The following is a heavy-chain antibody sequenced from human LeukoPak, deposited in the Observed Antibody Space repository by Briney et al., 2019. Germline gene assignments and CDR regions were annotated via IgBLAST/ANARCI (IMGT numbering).Heavy chain of an antibody. CDR1: GGSISSGGYS. J-gene: IGHJ3*02. D-gene: IGHD3-3*01. V-gene: IGHV4-30-2*01. Sequence: KASETLSLTCAVSGGSISSGGYSWSWIRQPPGKGLEWIGYIYHSGSTYYNPSLKSRVTISVDRSKNQFSLKLSSVTAADTAVYYCARAGGSYDFWSGYPNDAFDIWGRGTMVTVSS. CDR3: ARAGGSYDFWSGYPNDAFDI. CDR2: IYHSGST.